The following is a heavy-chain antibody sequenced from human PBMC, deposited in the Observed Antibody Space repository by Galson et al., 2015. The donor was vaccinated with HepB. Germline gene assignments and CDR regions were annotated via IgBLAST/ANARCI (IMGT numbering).Heavy chain of an antibody. Sequence: SLRLSCAASGFTFSTFTMNWVRQAPGKGLEWVSSISGDSHYKYYADSVKGRFSISRDNAKNSLYLQMDSLRAEDTAIYYCARDTRGFSGYDFDLRGQGTLVIVSS. V-gene: IGHV3-21*01. CDR2: ISGDSHYK. J-gene: IGHJ4*02. CDR3: ARDTRGFSGYDFDL. CDR1: GFTFSTFT. D-gene: IGHD5-12*01.